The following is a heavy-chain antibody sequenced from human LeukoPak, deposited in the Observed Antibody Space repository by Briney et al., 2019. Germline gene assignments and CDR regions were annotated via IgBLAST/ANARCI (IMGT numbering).Heavy chain of an antibody. J-gene: IGHJ6*03. Sequence: GGSLRLSCAASGLIFSSYSMNWVRQAPGKGLEWLSYISSSSTTIYYADSVKGRLTISRDNAKNSLYLQMNSLKAEDTAVYYCARNRFPITGTTNNYYYMDVWGKGTTVTVSS. V-gene: IGHV3-48*04. CDR2: ISSSSTTI. CDR3: ARNRFPITGTTNNYYYMDV. D-gene: IGHD1-7*01. CDR1: GLIFSSYS.